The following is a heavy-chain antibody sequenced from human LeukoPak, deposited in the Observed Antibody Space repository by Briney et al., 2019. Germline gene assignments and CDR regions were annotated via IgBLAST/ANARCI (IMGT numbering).Heavy chain of an antibody. J-gene: IGHJ4*02. V-gene: IGHV3-74*01. Sequence: PGGSLRLSCAGSGFTFSSYWMHWGRQGQGKKGLLWVARINSDGSNIRYADSVEGRFTISRDNAKNTLDLQMNSPRPEDTAVYYCVRGAPFDYWGQGTLVTVSS. CDR3: VRGAPFDY. CDR2: INSDGSNI. CDR1: GFTFSSYW.